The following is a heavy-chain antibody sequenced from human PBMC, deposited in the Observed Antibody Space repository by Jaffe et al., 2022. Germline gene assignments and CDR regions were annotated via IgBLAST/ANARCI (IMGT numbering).Heavy chain of an antibody. V-gene: IGHV4-34*01. D-gene: IGHD2-15*01. J-gene: IGHJ6*03. CDR3: ARGTARRGSCFYMDV. CDR1: GGSFSGYY. CDR2: INHSGST. Sequence: QVQLQQWGAGLLKPSETLSLTCAVYGGSFSGYYWSWIRQPPGKGLEWIGEINHSGSTNYNPSLKSRVTISVDTSKNQFSLKLSSVTAADTAVYYCARGTARRGSCFYMDVWGKGTTVTVSS.